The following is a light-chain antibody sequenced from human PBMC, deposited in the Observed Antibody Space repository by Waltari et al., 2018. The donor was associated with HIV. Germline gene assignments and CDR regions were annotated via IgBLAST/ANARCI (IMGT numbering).Light chain of an antibody. CDR3: QSFDNSLSGWV. Sequence: QSVLTQPPSVSGAPGQRVTISCTGSSSNIGAGYDIHWYQQLPGTAPKPLIYGYIDRPSGVPDRFSGSKSGTSASLAITGLQAEDEADYYCQSFDNSLSGWVFGGGTKLTVL. V-gene: IGLV1-40*01. CDR1: SSNIGAGYD. J-gene: IGLJ3*02. CDR2: GYI.